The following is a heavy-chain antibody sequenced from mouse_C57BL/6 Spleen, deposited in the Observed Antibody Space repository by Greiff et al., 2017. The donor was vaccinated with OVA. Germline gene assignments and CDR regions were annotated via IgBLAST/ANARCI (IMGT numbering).Heavy chain of an antibody. J-gene: IGHJ3*01. Sequence: EVHLVESGGGLVKPGGSLKLSCAASGFTFSDYGMHWVRQAPEKGLEWVAYISSGSSTIYYADTVKGRFTISRDNAKNTLFLQMTSLRSEDTAMYYCARYDGYYVSFAYWGQGTLVTVSA. V-gene: IGHV5-17*01. CDR2: ISSGSSTI. CDR3: ARYDGYYVSFAY. D-gene: IGHD2-3*01. CDR1: GFTFSDYG.